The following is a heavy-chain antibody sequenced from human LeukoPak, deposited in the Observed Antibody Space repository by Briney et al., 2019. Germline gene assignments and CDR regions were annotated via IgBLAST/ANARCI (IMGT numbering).Heavy chain of an antibody. CDR3: AKDRHSSGWYFDC. J-gene: IGHJ4*02. V-gene: IGHV3-23*01. D-gene: IGHD6-19*01. Sequence: GGSLRLSCAASGFTFSSYAMSWVRQAPGKGLEWVSAISGGGGSTYYADSVKGRFTISRDNSKNTLYLQMNSLRAEDTAVYYCAKDRHSSGWYFDCWGQGTLVTVSS. CDR2: ISGGGGST. CDR1: GFTFSSYA.